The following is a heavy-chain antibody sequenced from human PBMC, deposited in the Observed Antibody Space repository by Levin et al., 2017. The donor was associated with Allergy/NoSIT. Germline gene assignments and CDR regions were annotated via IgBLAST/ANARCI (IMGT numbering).Heavy chain of an antibody. CDR3: ARILRFLWSGLLDASGGDT. D-gene: IGHD3-3*01. J-gene: IGHJ4*02. CDR2: IFSNDEK. V-gene: IGHV2-26*01. CDR1: GFSLSNARMG. Sequence: SGPTLVKPPETLTLTCTVSGFSLSNARMGVSWIRQPPGKALEWLAHIFSNDEKSYSTSLKSRLTISKDTSKSQVVLTMTNMDPVDTATYYCARILRFLWSGLLDASGGDTWGQGTLVTVSS.